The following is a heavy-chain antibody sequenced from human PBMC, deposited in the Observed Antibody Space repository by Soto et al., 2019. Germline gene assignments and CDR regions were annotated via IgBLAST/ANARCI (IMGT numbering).Heavy chain of an antibody. CDR1: GFSISAYY. CDR3: AGGGYSYCYSDY. Sequence: QVQLVESGGGLVKPGGSLRLSCAASGFSISAYYMSWIRQAPGKGLEWVSYISSSSSYTNYADSVKGRFTISRDNAKNALYLQMNSRRADDTAVYYCAGGGYSYCYSDYCGQGTLVTVSS. CDR2: ISSSSSYT. D-gene: IGHD5-18*01. V-gene: IGHV3-11*06. J-gene: IGHJ4*02.